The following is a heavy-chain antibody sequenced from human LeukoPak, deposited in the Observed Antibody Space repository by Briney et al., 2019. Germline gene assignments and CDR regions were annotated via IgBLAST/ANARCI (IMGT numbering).Heavy chain of an antibody. CDR3: ARYCTSTTCILRGFDY. Sequence: SETLSLTCSVSGYSFTSGHYCGWIRQPPGKGQEWIAIIYHTGSAHYNQSLKSRVTISVDTSKNQFSLKLSSVTAADTAVYYCARYCTSTTCILRGFDYWGQGTLVTVSS. CDR2: IYHTGSA. V-gene: IGHV4-38-2*01. J-gene: IGHJ4*02. CDR1: GYSFTSGHY. D-gene: IGHD2-2*01.